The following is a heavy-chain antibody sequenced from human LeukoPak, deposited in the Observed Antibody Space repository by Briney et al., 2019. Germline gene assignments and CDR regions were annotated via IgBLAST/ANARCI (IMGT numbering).Heavy chain of an antibody. D-gene: IGHD1-14*01. Sequence: GGSLRLSCTASGLTFSTSGFNWVRQAPGKGLEWVASIGPTGSDRYHADSIKGRFTISRDNANNFLYMQMNSLRAEDTAVYYCATETNGRHYDYWGQGTLLTVSS. V-gene: IGHV3-21*06. CDR2: IGPTGSDR. J-gene: IGHJ4*02. CDR3: ATETNGRHYDY. CDR1: GLTFSTSG.